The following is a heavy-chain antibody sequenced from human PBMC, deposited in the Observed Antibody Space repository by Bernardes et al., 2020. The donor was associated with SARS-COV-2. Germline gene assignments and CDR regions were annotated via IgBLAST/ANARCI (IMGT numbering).Heavy chain of an antibody. CDR2: ISDFGAGT. D-gene: IGHD3-22*01. J-gene: IGHJ4*02. CDR3: ARGVYDTRGFSNPFDY. Sequence: GGSLRLSCAASRLTFSTSGMTWIRQAPGKGLQWVSSISDFGAGTLYADSVKGRFTISRDTSKNTLYLQMNSLRVEDSALYFCARGVYDTRGFSNPFDYWGKGTLVTVSS. CDR1: RLTFSTSG. V-gene: IGHV3-23*01.